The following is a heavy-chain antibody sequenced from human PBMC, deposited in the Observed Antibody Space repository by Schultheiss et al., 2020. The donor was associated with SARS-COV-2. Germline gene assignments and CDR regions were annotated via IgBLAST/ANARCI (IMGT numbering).Heavy chain of an antibody. J-gene: IGHJ6*02. V-gene: IGHV4-59*01. Sequence: SETLSLTCAVYGGSFSGYYWSWIRQPPGKGLEWIGYIYYSGSTNYNPSLKSRVTISVDTSKNQFSLKLSSVTAADTAVYYCWCYDYYGMDVWGQGTTVTVSS. CDR1: GGSFSGYY. CDR3: WCYDYYGMDV. D-gene: IGHD3-3*01. CDR2: IYYSGST.